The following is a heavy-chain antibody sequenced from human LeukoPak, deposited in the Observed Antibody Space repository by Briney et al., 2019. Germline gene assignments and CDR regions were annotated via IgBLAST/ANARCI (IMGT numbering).Heavy chain of an antibody. V-gene: IGHV3-30*03. CDR2: ITYDGYYK. Sequence: GGSLRLSCAASGFTFTNYDMHWVRQAPGKGLEWVALITYDGYYKYYSDSVKGRFTISSDTSKNTLYLQMNSLRAEDTAVYYCARDLSPVVRASPMGYWGQGTPVTVSS. D-gene: IGHD3-10*01. CDR1: GFTFTNYD. CDR3: ARDLSPVVRASPMGY. J-gene: IGHJ4*02.